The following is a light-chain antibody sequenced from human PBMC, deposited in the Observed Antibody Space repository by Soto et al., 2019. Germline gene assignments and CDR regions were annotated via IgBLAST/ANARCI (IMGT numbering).Light chain of an antibody. J-gene: IGLJ2*01. CDR3: QSYDSYSVV. V-gene: IGLV6-57*02. CDR2: EDN. CDR1: SGSIASNY. Sequence: NFMLTQPHSVSESPGKTVTISCTGSSGSIASNYVQWYQQRPGSAPTTVTYEDNQRPSGVPDRFSGSIDSSSNSASLTISGLKTEDEADYYCQSYDSYSVVFGGGTKLTVL.